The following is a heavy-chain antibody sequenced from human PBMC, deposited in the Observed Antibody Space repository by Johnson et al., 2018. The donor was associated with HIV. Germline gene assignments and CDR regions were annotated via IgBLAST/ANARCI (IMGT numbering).Heavy chain of an antibody. CDR3: AKGGDGYSGFGSAFDI. CDR1: GFTFDDYA. CDR2: ISWNSGSI. J-gene: IGHJ3*02. V-gene: IGHV3-9*01. D-gene: IGHD5-12*01. Sequence: QLVESGGGVVQPARSLRLSCAASGFTFDDYAMHWVRQAPGKGLEWVSGISWNSGSIGYADSVKGRFTISRDNAKNSLYLQMNSLRAEDTALYYCAKGGDGYSGFGSAFDIWGQGTMVTVSS.